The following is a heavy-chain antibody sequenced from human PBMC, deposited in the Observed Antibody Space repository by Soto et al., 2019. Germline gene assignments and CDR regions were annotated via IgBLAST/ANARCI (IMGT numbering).Heavy chain of an antibody. Sequence: TLSPTGSACSNSCSTRCWSYRFRKPPGMGLEWVGDISLSGNTNYNPCLEGRAAISLDKYRNQFSLILKSVNAADKAVYYCASRGSSGPFWGQGTLVTVYS. CDR3: ASRGSSGPF. CDR2: ISLSGNT. D-gene: IGHD3-22*01. V-gene: IGHV4-4*02. CDR1: SNSCSTRCW. J-gene: IGHJ4*02.